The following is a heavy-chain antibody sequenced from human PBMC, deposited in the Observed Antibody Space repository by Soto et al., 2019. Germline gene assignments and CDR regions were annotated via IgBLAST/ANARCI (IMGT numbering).Heavy chain of an antibody. CDR1: GFAFNSYS. V-gene: IGHV3-21*06. CDR2: ISSGSVYI. CDR3: ARYDAFKAFDL. D-gene: IGHD1-1*01. Sequence: PGGSLRLSCGASGFAFNSYSVNWVRQAPGKGLEWVASISSGSVYIDFADSVRGRFTISRDDVTNSVSLQMDSLRVEDTGIYYCARYDAFKAFDLWGQGTMVTVSS. J-gene: IGHJ3*01.